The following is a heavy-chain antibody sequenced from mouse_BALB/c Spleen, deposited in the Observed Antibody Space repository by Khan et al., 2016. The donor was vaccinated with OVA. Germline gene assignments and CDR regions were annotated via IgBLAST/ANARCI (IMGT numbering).Heavy chain of an antibody. J-gene: IGHJ3*01. Sequence: EVELVESGGDLMKPGGSLKLSCSASGFTFSTYAMSWVRQTPEKRLEWVATISSGGDYIYYPDSVRGRFTISSDNAKNPLYLQMSSLRSEDTAMYYCARHNYGPFAYWGQGTLVTVSA. V-gene: IGHV5-9-3*01. D-gene: IGHD1-1*01. CDR2: ISSGGDYI. CDR1: GFTFSTYA. CDR3: ARHNYGPFAY.